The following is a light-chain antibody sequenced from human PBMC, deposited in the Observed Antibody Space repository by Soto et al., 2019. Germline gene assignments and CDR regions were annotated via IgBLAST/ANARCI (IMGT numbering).Light chain of an antibody. CDR1: SSDVGGYNS. V-gene: IGLV2-14*01. CDR2: EVS. Sequence: QSVLTQRASVSGSPGQSITISCTGTSSDVGGYNSVSWYQQHPGKAPKLMIYEVSNRPSGVSNRFSGSKSGNTASLTISGLQAEDEAAYYCSSYTSSNTHWMFGGGTKLTVL. J-gene: IGLJ3*02. CDR3: SSYTSSNTHWM.